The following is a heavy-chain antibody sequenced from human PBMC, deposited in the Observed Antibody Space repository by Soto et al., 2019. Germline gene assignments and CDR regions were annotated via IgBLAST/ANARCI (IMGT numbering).Heavy chain of an antibody. V-gene: IGHV1-18*01. CDR3: ARERYSGSITGGYYYYGMDV. D-gene: IGHD1-26*01. J-gene: IGHJ6*02. CDR2: ISAYNGNT. CDR1: GYTFTSYG. Sequence: EASVKVSCKASGYTFTSYGISWVRQAPGQGLEWMGWISAYNGNTNYAQKLQGRVTMTTDTSTSTAYMELRSLRSDDTAVYYCARERYSGSITGGYYYYGMDVWGQGTTVTVSS.